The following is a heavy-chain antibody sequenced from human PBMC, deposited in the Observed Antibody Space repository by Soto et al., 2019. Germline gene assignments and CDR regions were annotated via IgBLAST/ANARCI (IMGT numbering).Heavy chain of an antibody. CDR2: ISGSGGST. CDR1: GFTFSNYA. Sequence: EVPLLESGGGLVQPGGSLRLSCAAPGFTFSNYAMNWVRQAPGKGLEWVSVISGSGGSTYYADSVKGRFTIPRDNSKNTLYLQMNSLRGEDTAVYYCARRSSGWYFDYWGQGTLVTVSS. V-gene: IGHV3-23*01. J-gene: IGHJ4*02. D-gene: IGHD6-19*01. CDR3: ARRSSGWYFDY.